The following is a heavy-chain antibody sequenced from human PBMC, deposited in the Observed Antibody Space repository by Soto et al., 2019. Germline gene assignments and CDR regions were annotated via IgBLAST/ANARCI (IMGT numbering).Heavy chain of an antibody. Sequence: LRXSSAASVCTFSAYAMSWVRQFPGKGLEWVSTISDAAVSAYYVDSVKGRFTISRDNSKKTLYLQMNSLRAEDSAVYYCARPYGGKIGDAPDLWGQGTMVTVSS. CDR2: ISDAAVSA. CDR3: ARPYGGKIGDAPDL. CDR1: VCTFSAYA. J-gene: IGHJ3*01. D-gene: IGHD4-17*01. V-gene: IGHV3-23*01.